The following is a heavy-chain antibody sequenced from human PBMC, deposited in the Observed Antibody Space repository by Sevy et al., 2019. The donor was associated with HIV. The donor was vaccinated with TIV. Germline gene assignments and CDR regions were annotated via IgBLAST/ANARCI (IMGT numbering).Heavy chain of an antibody. V-gene: IGHV3-23*01. D-gene: IGHD3-3*01. CDR1: GFPFSSYS. CDR3: ARVPRYDEPYYFDY. CDR2: ISGSGDAT. J-gene: IGHJ4*02. Sequence: GGSLRLSCAASGFPFSSYSMNWVRQAPGKGPEWVSIISGSGDATYYADSVKGRFTISRDNSKNTLYLQMNSLSAEDTAFYYCARVPRYDEPYYFDYWGQGALVTVSS.